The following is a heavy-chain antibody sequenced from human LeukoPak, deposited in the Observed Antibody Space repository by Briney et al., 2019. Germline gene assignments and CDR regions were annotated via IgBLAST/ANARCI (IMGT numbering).Heavy chain of an antibody. Sequence: GASVKVSCKASGYTFTNYAMHWVRQAPGQRLEWMGWINGGTGNTKYSQEFQGRVTITRDTSASTAYMEVSRLRSDDTAVYYCARGRGYSDYWGQGTLVTVSS. V-gene: IGHV1-3*01. CDR1: GYTFTNYA. CDR2: INGGTGNT. D-gene: IGHD5-18*01. CDR3: ARGRGYSDY. J-gene: IGHJ4*02.